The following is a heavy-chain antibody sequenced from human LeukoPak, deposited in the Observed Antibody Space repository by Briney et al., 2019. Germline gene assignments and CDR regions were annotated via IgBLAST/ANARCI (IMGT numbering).Heavy chain of an antibody. J-gene: IGHJ4*02. D-gene: IGHD6-6*01. Sequence: GGSLRLSCAASGFTFSSYAMHWVRQAPGKGLEWVAVISYDGSNKYYADSVKGRFTISRDNAKNSLYLQMNNLRAEDTAVYYCARDVGQLDYWGQGTLVTVSS. CDR1: GFTFSSYA. CDR3: ARDVGQLDY. V-gene: IGHV3-30-3*01. CDR2: ISYDGSNK.